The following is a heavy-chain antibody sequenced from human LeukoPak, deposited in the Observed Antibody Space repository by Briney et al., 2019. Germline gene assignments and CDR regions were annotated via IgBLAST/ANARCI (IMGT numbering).Heavy chain of an antibody. CDR2: MNPNSGNT. Sequence: ASVKVSCKASGYTFTSYDINWGRQATGQGLEWMGWMNPNSGNTGYAQKFQGRVTMTRNTSISTAYLALSSLRSKDTAVYYCARGGPIDVFDIWSQETMVTVPS. V-gene: IGHV1-8*01. CDR3: ARGGPIDVFDI. J-gene: IGHJ3*02. CDR1: GYTFTSYD.